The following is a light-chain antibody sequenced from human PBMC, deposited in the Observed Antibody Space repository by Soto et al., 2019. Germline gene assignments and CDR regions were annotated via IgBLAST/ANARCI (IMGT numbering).Light chain of an antibody. Sequence: DIHMTHSPSSLSASLGYRFTITFRSSQSISSYLNWYQQKPGKAPKLLIYAASSLQSGVPSRFSGSGSGTDFTLTISSLQPEDFATYYCQQSYSTPRITFGQGTRLEIK. CDR3: QQSYSTPRIT. CDR2: AAS. J-gene: IGKJ5*01. V-gene: IGKV1-39*01. CDR1: QSISSY.